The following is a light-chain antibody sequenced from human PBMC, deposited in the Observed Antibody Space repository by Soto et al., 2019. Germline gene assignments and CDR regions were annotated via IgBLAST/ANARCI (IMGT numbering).Light chain of an antibody. J-gene: IGKJ1*01. V-gene: IGKV3-20*01. Sequence: EIVLTQSPGTLSLSPGERATLSCRASQSVGSSYLAWYQQKPGQAPRLLIYGASSRATGIPDRFSGSGSGIDFTLSISRLEPEDFAVYYCQQYGSSPRTFGQGTKVEIK. CDR1: QSVGSSY. CDR3: QQYGSSPRT. CDR2: GAS.